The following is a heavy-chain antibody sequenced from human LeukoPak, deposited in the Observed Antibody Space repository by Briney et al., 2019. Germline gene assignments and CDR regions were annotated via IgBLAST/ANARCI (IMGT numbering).Heavy chain of an antibody. V-gene: IGHV3-20*01. Sequence: GGSLRLSCAASGFTFDDYGMSWVRQAPGKGLEWVSGINWNGGSTGYADSVKGRFTISRDNAKNSLYLQMNSLRAEDTALYHCARWVRCSGGSCYSGDNWFDPWGQGTLVTVSS. CDR1: GFTFDDYG. CDR2: INWNGGST. D-gene: IGHD2-15*01. CDR3: ARWVRCSGGSCYSGDNWFDP. J-gene: IGHJ5*02.